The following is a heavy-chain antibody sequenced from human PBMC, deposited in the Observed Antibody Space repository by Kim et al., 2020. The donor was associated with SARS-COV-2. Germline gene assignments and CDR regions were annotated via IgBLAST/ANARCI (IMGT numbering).Heavy chain of an antibody. CDR1: GGSISSYY. Sequence: SDTLSLTCTVSGGSISSYYWIWIWQPPGKGLEWIGYIYYSGSTNDNPSLKSRVTISVDTSKNQFSLKLSSGTAADTAGHYCARYSSSWFPWYFDLWGRGTLVTVSS. CDR3: ARYSSSWFPWYFDL. CDR2: IYYSGST. D-gene: IGHD6-13*01. V-gene: IGHV4-59*08. J-gene: IGHJ2*01.